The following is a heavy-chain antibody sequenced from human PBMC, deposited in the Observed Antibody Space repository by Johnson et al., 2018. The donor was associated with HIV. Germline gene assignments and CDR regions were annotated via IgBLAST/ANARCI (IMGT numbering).Heavy chain of an antibody. CDR1: GFTFSRYW. V-gene: IGHV3-7*01. Sequence: VQLVESGGGPVQSGGSLRLSCAASGFTFSRYWMSWVRQAPGKGLEWVANIKQDGSEKYYVDSVKGRFTISRDNAKNSLYLQMNGLREEDTAIYYCARELRGPDAFDIWGQGTMVTVSS. CDR2: IKQDGSEK. CDR3: ARELRGPDAFDI. J-gene: IGHJ3*02.